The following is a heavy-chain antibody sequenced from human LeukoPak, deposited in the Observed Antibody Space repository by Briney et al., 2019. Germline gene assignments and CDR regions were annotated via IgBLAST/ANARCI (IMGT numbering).Heavy chain of an antibody. CDR3: ARILGGSGTQYYMDV. D-gene: IGHD3-10*01. CDR2: IYHSGST. CDR1: GYSISSGYY. J-gene: IGHJ6*03. Sequence: PSETLSLTCAVSGYSISSGYYWGWIRQPPGKGLEWIGSIYHSGSTYYNPSLKSRVAISVDTSKNQFSLKLSSVTAADTAVYYCARILGGSGTQYYMDVWGKGTTVTVSS. V-gene: IGHV4-38-2*01.